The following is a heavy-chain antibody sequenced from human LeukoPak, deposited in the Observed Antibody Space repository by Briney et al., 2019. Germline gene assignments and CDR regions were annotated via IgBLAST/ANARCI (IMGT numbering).Heavy chain of an antibody. Sequence: ASVKVSCKTSGYTFTAYYIHWVRQAPGQGLEWMGRITPNNGVTNYAPKFQDRITLTRDTSISTVYMELSGLTSDDMAVYYCARDPPWSGYFDYWGQGTLVTVSS. J-gene: IGHJ4*02. CDR1: GYTFTAYY. D-gene: IGHD2-8*02. CDR3: ARDPPWSGYFDY. V-gene: IGHV1-2*06. CDR2: ITPNNGVT.